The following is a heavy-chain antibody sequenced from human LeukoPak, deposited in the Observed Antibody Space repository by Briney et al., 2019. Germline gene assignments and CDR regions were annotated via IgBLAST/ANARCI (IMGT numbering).Heavy chain of an antibody. CDR2: FHDSEST. CDR1: GGSICSNY. J-gene: IGHJ4*02. Sequence: SETLSLTCTVSGGSICSNYWSWIRQPPGKGLEWIGYFHDSESTNYNPSLKSRVSISVDTSKKQVSLKLSSVTAADTAVYYCARGDASGRPGIAFDYWGQGTLVTVSS. CDR3: ARGDASGRPGIAFDY. D-gene: IGHD1-26*01. V-gene: IGHV4-59*01.